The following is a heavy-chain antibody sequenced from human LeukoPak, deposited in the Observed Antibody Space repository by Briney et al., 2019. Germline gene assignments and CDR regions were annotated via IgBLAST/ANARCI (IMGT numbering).Heavy chain of an antibody. D-gene: IGHD5-18*01. J-gene: IGHJ4*02. CDR3: ARERGYSYGVTDY. Sequence: PGGSLRLSCAASGFTFSSYAMSWVRQAPGKGLEWVSAIGGSGGSTYYADSVKGRFTISRDNSKNTLYLQMNSLRAEDTAVYYCARERGYSYGVTDYWGQGTLVTVSS. CDR2: IGGSGGST. CDR1: GFTFSSYA. V-gene: IGHV3-23*01.